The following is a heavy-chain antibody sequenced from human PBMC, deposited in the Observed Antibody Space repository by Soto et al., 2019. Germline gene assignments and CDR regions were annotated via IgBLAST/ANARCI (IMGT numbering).Heavy chain of an antibody. CDR3: ARGGIAAAAPPDY. CDR1: GGSISSGGYY. D-gene: IGHD6-13*01. V-gene: IGHV4-31*03. J-gene: IGHJ4*02. Sequence: QVQLQESGPGLVKPSQTLSLTCTVSGGSISSGGYYWSWIRQHPGKGLEWIGYIYYSGSTYYNPSLKCRVTISVDTSKNQFSLKLSSVTAGDTAVYYCARGGIAAAAPPDYWGQGTLVTVSS. CDR2: IYYSGST.